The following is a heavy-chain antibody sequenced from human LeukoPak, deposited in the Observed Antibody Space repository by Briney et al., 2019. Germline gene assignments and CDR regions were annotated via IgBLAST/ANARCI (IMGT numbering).Heavy chain of an antibody. CDR1: GGTFSTYG. CDR2: IIPIRGIP. CDR3: ARDANTNTGSYL. Sequence: ASVKVSCKASGGTFSTYGISWVRQAPGQGLEWMGRIIPIRGIPNYAQKFQGRVTITADKSTSTAYMELYSLRSNDTAVYYCARDANTNTGSYLWGQGTLVTVSS. D-gene: IGHD1-26*01. J-gene: IGHJ4*02. V-gene: IGHV1-69*04.